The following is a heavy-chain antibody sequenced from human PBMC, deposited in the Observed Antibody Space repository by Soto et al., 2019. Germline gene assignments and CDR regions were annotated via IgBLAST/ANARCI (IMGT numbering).Heavy chain of an antibody. D-gene: IGHD5-12*01. Sequence: QVQLVQSGAEVKKPGASVKVSCKVSGYTLTELSMHWVRQAPGKGLEWMGGFDPEDGETIYAQKVQGRVTMTEDTSTDTAYMELSSLRSEDTAVYYCATAGPDVDIVATIMFDYWGQGTLVTVCS. J-gene: IGHJ4*02. CDR2: FDPEDGET. V-gene: IGHV1-24*01. CDR1: GYTLTELS. CDR3: ATAGPDVDIVATIMFDY.